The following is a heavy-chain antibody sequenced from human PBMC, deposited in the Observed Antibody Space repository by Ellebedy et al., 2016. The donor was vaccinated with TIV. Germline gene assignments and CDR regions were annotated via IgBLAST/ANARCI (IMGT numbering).Heavy chain of an antibody. CDR1: GFTFSPYG. CDR3: ARGAIGEQWLYYLDY. CDR2: ISSTSTTI. D-gene: IGHD6-19*01. V-gene: IGHV3-48*02. J-gene: IGHJ4*02. Sequence: PGGSLRLSCTTSGFTFSPYGMNWVRQAPGKGLEWIAYISSTSTTIYVADSVKGRFTISRDNANNSLYLQLTSLRDEDTAVYYCARGAIGEQWLYYLDYWGQGTQVTVSS.